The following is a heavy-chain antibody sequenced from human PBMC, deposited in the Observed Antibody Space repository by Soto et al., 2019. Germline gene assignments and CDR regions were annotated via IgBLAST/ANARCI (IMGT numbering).Heavy chain of an antibody. V-gene: IGHV3-74*01. Sequence: VPLVESGGGSVQPGGSLRLSCVASGITFSGFWMHWVRQVPGKGLVWVARVDSAGSGTSYADSVKGRFTISGDNAKNTLSLQRDSLRVEDTAVYYCATVFEHWGQGIPVTVSS. CDR1: GITFSGFW. CDR3: ATVFEH. J-gene: IGHJ4*02. CDR2: VDSAGSGT.